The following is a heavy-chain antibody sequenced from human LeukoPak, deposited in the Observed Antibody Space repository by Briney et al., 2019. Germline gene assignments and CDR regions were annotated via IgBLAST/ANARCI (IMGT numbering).Heavy chain of an antibody. J-gene: IGHJ4*02. D-gene: IGHD5-24*01. Sequence: GASVKVSCKVSGYSLTELAMHWVRQVPGKGLEWMGGFDPEDGETIYAQKFQGRVTMTEDTSTDTTYMELSSLRSEDTAVYYCATCRDGYKIFDYWGQGILVTVSS. CDR3: ATCRDGYKIFDY. CDR2: FDPEDGET. CDR1: GYSLTELA. V-gene: IGHV1-24*01.